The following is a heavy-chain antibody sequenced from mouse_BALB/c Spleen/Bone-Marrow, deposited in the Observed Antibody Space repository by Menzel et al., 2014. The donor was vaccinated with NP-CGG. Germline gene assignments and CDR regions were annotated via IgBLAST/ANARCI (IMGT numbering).Heavy chain of an antibody. CDR2: ISTYSGNT. V-gene: IGHV1-67*01. CDR1: GYTFTDYA. J-gene: IGHJ3*01. Sequence: VQLQHSGPELVRPGVSMKISCKGSGYTFTDYAMHWVKQSHAKSLEWIGVISTYSGNTNYNQKFKGKATMTVDKSSSTAYLELARLTSEDSAIYYCASPIYYGNYEGFAYWGQGTLVTVSA. D-gene: IGHD2-1*01. CDR3: ASPIYYGNYEGFAY.